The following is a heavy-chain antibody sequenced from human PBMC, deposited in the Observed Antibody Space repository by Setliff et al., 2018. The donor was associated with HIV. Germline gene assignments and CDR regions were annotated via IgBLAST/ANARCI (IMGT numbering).Heavy chain of an antibody. CDR3: ASARIPTGGTSTSLDF. Sequence: PGESLKISCVASGLTFTNYWMHWVRQVPGKGLVWVSRINVDGSTTKYADSVKGRFSISRDNSKNTVFLQLNALRREDTAVYYCASARIPTGGTSTSLDFWGQGALVTVSS. D-gene: IGHD1-1*01. CDR1: GLTFTNYW. J-gene: IGHJ4*02. CDR2: INVDGSTT. V-gene: IGHV3-74*01.